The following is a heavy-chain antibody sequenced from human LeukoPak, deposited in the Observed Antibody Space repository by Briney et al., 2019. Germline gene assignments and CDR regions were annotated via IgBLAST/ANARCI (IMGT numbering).Heavy chain of an antibody. CDR3: ARGGGVATTRNSEIIGLKS. D-gene: IGHD5-24*01. J-gene: IGHJ4*02. CDR2: IIPIFGTA. CDR1: GGTFNIYA. Sequence: GASVKVSCKASGGTFNIYAISWVRQAPGQGLEWMGGIIPIFGTANYAQKVQGRVTITADKSTSTAYMELSSLRSEDTAVYYCARGGGVATTRNSEIIGLKSWGQGTLVTVSS. V-gene: IGHV1-69*06.